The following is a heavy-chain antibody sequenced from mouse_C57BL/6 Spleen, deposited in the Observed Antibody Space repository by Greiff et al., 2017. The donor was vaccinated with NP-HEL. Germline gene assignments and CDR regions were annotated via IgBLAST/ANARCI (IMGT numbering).Heavy chain of an antibody. V-gene: IGHV1-53*01. D-gene: IGHD1-1*01. CDR2: INPSDGVT. J-gene: IGHJ1*03. CDR3: ARDWDTVVYWYFEV. Sequence: QVQLKQPGTELVKPGASVKLSCKASGYTFTSYWMHWVKQRPGQGLEWIGNINPSDGVTNYNEKFKTKATLTVDKSSSTAYMQLSSLTSEDSAVYYCARDWDTVVYWYFEVWGTGTTVTVSS. CDR1: GYTFTSYW.